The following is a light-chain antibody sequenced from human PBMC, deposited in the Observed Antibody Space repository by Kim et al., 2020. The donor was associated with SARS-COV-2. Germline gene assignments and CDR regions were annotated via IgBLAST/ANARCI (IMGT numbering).Light chain of an antibody. CDR3: QSYDSSNPYWV. V-gene: IGLV6-57*01. J-gene: IGLJ3*02. CDR2: EDN. CDR1: SGSIASNY. Sequence: LTQPHSVTESPGKTVTISCTRSSGSIASNYVQWYQHRPGSSPTTVIYEDNQRPSGVPDRFSGSIDSSSNSASLTISGLKTEDEADYYCQSYDSSNPYWVLGGGTQLTVL.